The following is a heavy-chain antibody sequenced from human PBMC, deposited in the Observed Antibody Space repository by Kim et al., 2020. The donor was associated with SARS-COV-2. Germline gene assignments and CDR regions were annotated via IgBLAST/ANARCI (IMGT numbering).Heavy chain of an antibody. CDR3: ARSPSSWYFDL. CDR2: T. J-gene: IGHJ2*01. D-gene: IGHD6-6*01. Sequence: TIYSPSFQGQVTISAHKSISTAYLQWSSLKASDTAMYYCARSPSSWYFDLWGRGTLVTVSS. V-gene: IGHV5-51*01.